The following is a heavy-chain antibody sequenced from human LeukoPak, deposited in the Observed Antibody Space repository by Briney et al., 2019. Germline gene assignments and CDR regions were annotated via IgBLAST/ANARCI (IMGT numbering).Heavy chain of an antibody. CDR2: TSSSDAGT. V-gene: IGHV3-23*01. CDR3: ATLDYYDSSGYYWDAFDI. Sequence: GGSLRLSCAASGFTLSTYAMSWVRQTPGKGLEWVAATSSSDAGTYHADSVKGRFTISRDNSKNTLYLQMNSLRAEDTAVYYCATLDYYDSSGYYWDAFDIWGQGTMVTVSS. CDR1: GFTLSTYA. D-gene: IGHD3-22*01. J-gene: IGHJ3*02.